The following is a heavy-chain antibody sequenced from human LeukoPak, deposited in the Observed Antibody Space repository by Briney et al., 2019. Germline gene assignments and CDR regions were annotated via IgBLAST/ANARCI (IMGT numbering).Heavy chain of an antibody. CDR1: GFTFRSYA. J-gene: IGHJ4*02. D-gene: IGHD3-9*01. CDR3: AKDILTGYLAFDY. V-gene: IGHV3-23*01. Sequence: GGSLRLSCGASGFTFRSYAMSWVRQAPGKGVEWVSAFSGSGGSTYYADAVKGRFTISRDNTKNTLYLQKNSLRAEDTAVYYCAKDILTGYLAFDYWGQGTLATVSS. CDR2: FSGSGGST.